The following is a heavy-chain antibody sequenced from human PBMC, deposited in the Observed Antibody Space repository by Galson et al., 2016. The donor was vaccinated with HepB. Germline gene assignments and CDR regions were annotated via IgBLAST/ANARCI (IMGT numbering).Heavy chain of an antibody. CDR3: AKVPYNSAWYAGFDD. Sequence: SLRLSCAASTFTFGNYAMSWVRQAPGKGLEWVSLLSASGATTHYADSVKGRFTVSRDISKTTLYLQMNSLRAEDTALYYCAKVPYNSAWYAGFDDWGLGTLVTVSS. D-gene: IGHD6-19*01. V-gene: IGHV3-23*01. J-gene: IGHJ4*02. CDR2: LSASGATT. CDR1: TFTFGNYA.